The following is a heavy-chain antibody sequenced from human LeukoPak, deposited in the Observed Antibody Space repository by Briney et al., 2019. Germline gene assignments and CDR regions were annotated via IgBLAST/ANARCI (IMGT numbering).Heavy chain of an antibody. CDR3: ASFWSGYYIRFGNWFDP. Sequence: AGGSLRLSCVASGFTFSTHAMSWVRLAPGKGLEWVSAIGGSDGSTYYADSVKGRFTISRDNSKNTLYLQMNSLRAEDTAVYYCASFWSGYYIRFGNWFDPWGQGTLVTVSS. V-gene: IGHV3-23*01. J-gene: IGHJ5*02. CDR1: GFTFSTHA. CDR2: IGGSDGST. D-gene: IGHD3-3*01.